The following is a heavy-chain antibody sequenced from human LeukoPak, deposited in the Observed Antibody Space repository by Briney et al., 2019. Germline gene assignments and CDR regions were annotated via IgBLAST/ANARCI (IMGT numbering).Heavy chain of an antibody. CDR1: GSIFTSYW. J-gene: IGHJ5*02. D-gene: IGHD5-18*01. CDR2: IYPGDSDT. V-gene: IGHV5-51*01. Sequence: GASLQISCKGSGSIFTSYWIGWVRQLPGKGLEWMGIIYPGDSDTRYSPSFQGQVTISADKSISTAYLQWSSLKASDTAMYYCARLKGIQLWVWFDPWGQGTLVTVSS. CDR3: ARLKGIQLWVWFDP.